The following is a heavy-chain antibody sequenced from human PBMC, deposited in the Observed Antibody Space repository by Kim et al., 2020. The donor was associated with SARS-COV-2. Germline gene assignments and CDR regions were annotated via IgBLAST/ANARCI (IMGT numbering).Heavy chain of an antibody. V-gene: IGHV1-3*01. CDR1: GYTFTSYA. D-gene: IGHD3-10*01. CDR2: INAGNGNT. CDR3: ARQYGSGSYYNRKKKSPFDY. J-gene: IGHJ4*02. Sequence: ASVKVSCKASGYTFTSYAMHWVRQAPGQRLEWMGWINAGNGNTKYSQKFQGRVTITRDTSASTAYMELSSLRSEDTAVYYCARQYGSGSYYNRKKKSPFDYWGQGTLVTVSS.